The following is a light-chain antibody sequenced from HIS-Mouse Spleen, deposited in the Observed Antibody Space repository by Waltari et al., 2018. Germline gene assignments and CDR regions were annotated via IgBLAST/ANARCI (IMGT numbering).Light chain of an antibody. CDR3: QSYDSSNVV. Sequence: NVMLTQPHSVSESPGKTVTISCTGSSGSIASNYVQWYQQRPGSAPTTVIYEDNQRPSGVPDRFSGSIDSSSNSASLTISGLKTEDEADYYCQSYDSSNVVFGGGTKLTVL. CDR1: SGSIASNY. CDR2: EDN. J-gene: IGLJ2*01. V-gene: IGLV6-57*02.